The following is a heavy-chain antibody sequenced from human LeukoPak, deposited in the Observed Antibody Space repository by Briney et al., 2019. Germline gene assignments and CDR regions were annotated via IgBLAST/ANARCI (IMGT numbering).Heavy chain of an antibody. V-gene: IGHV3-23*01. CDR1: GFTFGGYA. J-gene: IGHJ4*02. Sequence: PPGGSLRLSCAASGFTFGGYAMSWVRQAPGKGLEWVSAFSGSGGSAYYADSVKGRFTISRDNSKNTLYLQMNSLRADDTAVYYCAKEVDTAMVGLFDYWGQGTLVTVSS. CDR3: AKEVDTAMVGLFDY. D-gene: IGHD5-18*01. CDR2: FSGSGGSA.